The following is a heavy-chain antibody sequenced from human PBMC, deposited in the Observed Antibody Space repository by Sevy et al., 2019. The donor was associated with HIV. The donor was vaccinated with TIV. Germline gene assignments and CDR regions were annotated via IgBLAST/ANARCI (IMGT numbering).Heavy chain of an antibody. CDR3: ARDIGSGSSGYYYYGMDV. V-gene: IGHV3-30-3*01. Sequence: GGSLRLSCAASGFTFSSYAMHWVRQAPGKGLEWVAVISYDGSNKYYADSVKGRFTISRDNSKNTLYLQMNSLRAEDTAVYYCARDIGSGSSGYYYYGMDVWGQGTTVTVSS. CDR1: GFTFSSYA. D-gene: IGHD1-26*01. CDR2: ISYDGSNK. J-gene: IGHJ6*02.